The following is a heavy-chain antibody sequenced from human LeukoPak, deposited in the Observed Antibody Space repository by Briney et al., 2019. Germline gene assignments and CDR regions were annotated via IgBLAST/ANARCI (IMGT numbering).Heavy chain of an antibody. J-gene: IGHJ4*02. D-gene: IGHD1-26*01. Sequence: WETLSLTCTVSGGSISSYYWSWIRQPPGKGLEWIGYIYFSGSTNYNPSLKSRVTISVDTSKNQFSLKLSSVTAADTAVYYCARGIVGASAYFLYWGQGTLVSVSS. CDR3: ARGIVGASAYFLY. CDR1: GGSISSYY. V-gene: IGHV4-59*01. CDR2: IYFSGST.